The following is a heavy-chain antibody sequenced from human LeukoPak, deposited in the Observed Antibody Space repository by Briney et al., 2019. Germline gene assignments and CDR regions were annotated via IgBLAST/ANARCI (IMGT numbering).Heavy chain of an antibody. V-gene: IGHV1-69*13. J-gene: IGHJ5*02. D-gene: IGHD6-19*01. CDR1: GGTFGSYA. CDR2: IIPIFGTA. Sequence: SVKVSCKASGGTFGSYAISWVRQAPGQGLEWMGGIIPIFGTANYAQKFQGRVTTTADESTSTAYMELSSLRSEDTAVYYCARGRIAVAGMRYWFDPWGQGTLVTVSS. CDR3: ARGRIAVAGMRYWFDP.